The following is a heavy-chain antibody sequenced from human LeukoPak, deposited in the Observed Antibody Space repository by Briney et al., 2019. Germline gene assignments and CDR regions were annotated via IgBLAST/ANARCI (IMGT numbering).Heavy chain of an antibody. Sequence: GASVKVSCKASGYTFTSYGLSWVRQAPGQGLEWMGWISTYNGNTHYAQKFQGRVTMTTDTSTSTAYMEVTSLRSDDTAVYYCASVIYGSRGRPFDPWGQGTLVTVSS. CDR3: ASVIYGSRGRPFDP. D-gene: IGHD3-10*01. J-gene: IGHJ5*02. CDR2: ISTYNGNT. CDR1: GYTFTSYG. V-gene: IGHV1-18*01.